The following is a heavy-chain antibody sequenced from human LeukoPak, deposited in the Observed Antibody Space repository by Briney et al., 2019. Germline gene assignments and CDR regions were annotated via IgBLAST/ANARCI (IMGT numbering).Heavy chain of an antibody. D-gene: IGHD6-13*01. J-gene: IGHJ4*02. CDR1: GFTFSSYG. CDR3: ASIQLEDSGSWYY. CDR2: IRYDGSNK. Sequence: GGSLRLSCAASGFTFSSYGMHWVRQAPGKGLEWVAFIRYDGSNKYYADSVKGRFTISRDNSKNTLYLQMNSLRAEDTAVYYCASIQLEDSGSWYYWGQGTLVTVSS. V-gene: IGHV3-30*02.